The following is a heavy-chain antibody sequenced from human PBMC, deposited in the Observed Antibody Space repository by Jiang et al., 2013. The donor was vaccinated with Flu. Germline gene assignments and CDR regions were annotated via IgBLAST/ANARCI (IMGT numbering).Heavy chain of an antibody. Sequence: GPGLVKPSETLSLTCTVSGGSISSSTYYWGWIRQPPGKGLEWIGSIYHSGSTYYSPSLKSRVTLSVDTSKNQFSLKLSSVTAADTAVYYCARDSDPDYWGQGTLVTASS. CDR2: IYHSGST. J-gene: IGHJ4*02. CDR1: GGSISSSTYY. CDR3: ARDSDPDY. V-gene: IGHV4-39*07.